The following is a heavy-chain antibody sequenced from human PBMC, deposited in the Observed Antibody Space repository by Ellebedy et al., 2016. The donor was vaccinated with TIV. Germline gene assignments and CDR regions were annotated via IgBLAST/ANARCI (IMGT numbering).Heavy chain of an antibody. V-gene: IGHV4-39*01. Sequence: SETLSLTCTVSGGSISSITYYWGWIRQPPGKGLEWIGSIYYSGSTYYNPSLKSRVTVSVDTSKNHFSLKLTSVTAADTAVYNCARQRRGNWNHAHYFDNWGQGTLVTVSS. CDR2: IYYSGST. CDR3: ARQRRGNWNHAHYFDN. CDR1: GGSISSITYY. J-gene: IGHJ4*02. D-gene: IGHD1-20*01.